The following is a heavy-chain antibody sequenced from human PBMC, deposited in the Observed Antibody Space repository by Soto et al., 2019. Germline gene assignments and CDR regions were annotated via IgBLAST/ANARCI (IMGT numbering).Heavy chain of an antibody. CDR3: ARGHLRGIDAFDT. D-gene: IGHD4-17*01. J-gene: IGHJ3*02. V-gene: IGHV4-59*01. Sequence: QVQLQESGPGLVKPSETLSLTCTVSGGSINTYYWSWIRQPPGKGLEWIGYVYYSGNTNYNPSLKSRVTISIDTSKNQFSLNLRSVTAADTAVHYCARGHLRGIDAFDTWGQGTMVTVSS. CDR1: GGSINTYY. CDR2: VYYSGNT.